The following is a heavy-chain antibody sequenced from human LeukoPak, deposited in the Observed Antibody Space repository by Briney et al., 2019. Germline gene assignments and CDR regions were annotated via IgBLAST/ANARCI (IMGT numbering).Heavy chain of an antibody. J-gene: IGHJ3*02. D-gene: IGHD4-11*01. CDR3: ARRHDYSIDDAFDI. CDR2: ISSSSSTI. Sequence: GGSLRLSCAASGFTFSSYSMNWVRQAPRKGLEWVSYISSSSSTIYYADSVKGRFTISRDNAKNSLYLQMNSLRAKDTAVYYCARRHDYSIDDAFDIWGQGTMVTVSS. CDR1: GFTFSSYS. V-gene: IGHV3-48*01.